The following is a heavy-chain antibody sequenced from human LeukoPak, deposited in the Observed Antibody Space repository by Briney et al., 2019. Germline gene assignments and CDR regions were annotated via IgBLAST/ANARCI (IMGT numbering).Heavy chain of an antibody. CDR1: GFTFSSYG. D-gene: IGHD1-26*01. Sequence: PGGSLRLSCAASGFTFSSYGMHWVRQAPGKGLEWVAVILSDGSKEFYTDSVKGRFTISRDNAKNSLYLQMNSLRAEDTAVYYCARREVGATGAFDIWGQGTMVTVSS. CDR3: ARREVGATGAFDI. J-gene: IGHJ3*02. V-gene: IGHV3-33*01. CDR2: ILSDGSKE.